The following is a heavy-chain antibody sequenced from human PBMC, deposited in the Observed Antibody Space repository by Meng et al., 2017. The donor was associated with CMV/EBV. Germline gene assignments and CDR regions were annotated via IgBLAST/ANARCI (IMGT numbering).Heavy chain of an antibody. Sequence: GKSLKISCAASGFTFSSYAMHWVRQAPGKGLEWVAVISYDGSNKYYADSVKGRFTISRDNSKNTLYLQMNSLRAEDTAVYYCAREGLRTIFDRTYYYYGMDVWGQGTTVTVSS. CDR3: AREGLRTIFDRTYYYYGMDV. CDR1: GFTFSSYA. J-gene: IGHJ6*02. V-gene: IGHV3-30*04. D-gene: IGHD3-3*01. CDR2: ISYDGSNK.